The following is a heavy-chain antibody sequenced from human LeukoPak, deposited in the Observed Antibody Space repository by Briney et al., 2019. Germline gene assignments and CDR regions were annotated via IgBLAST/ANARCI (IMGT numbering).Heavy chain of an antibody. Sequence: ASVKVSCKASGYTFISYGISWVRQAPGQGLEWMGWISAYNGNTNYAQKLQGRVTMTTDTSTSTAYMELRSLRSDATAVYYCARDMNPGDAFDIWGQGTMVTVSS. CDR1: GYTFISYG. J-gene: IGHJ3*02. CDR2: ISAYNGNT. V-gene: IGHV1-18*01. D-gene: IGHD1-14*01. CDR3: ARDMNPGDAFDI.